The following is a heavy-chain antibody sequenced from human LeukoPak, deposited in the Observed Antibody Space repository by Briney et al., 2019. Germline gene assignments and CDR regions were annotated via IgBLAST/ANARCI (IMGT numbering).Heavy chain of an antibody. V-gene: IGHV3-15*01. J-gene: IGHJ1*01. CDR2: IKSKTDGGTT. Sequence: GGSLRLSCAASGFSFINAWMSWVRQAPGQGLEWVGRIKSKTDGGTTDYPAPVKARFTISRDDSKNTLYLQMNSLKTEDTAVYYCTTIVSSGWYAGHAQWGQSTRLTVSS. CDR3: TTIVSSGWYAGHAQ. D-gene: IGHD6-19*01. CDR1: GFSFINAW.